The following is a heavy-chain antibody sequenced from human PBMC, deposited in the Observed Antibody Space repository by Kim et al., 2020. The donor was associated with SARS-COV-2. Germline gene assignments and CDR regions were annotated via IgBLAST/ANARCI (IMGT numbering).Heavy chain of an antibody. V-gene: IGHV4-39*07. Sequence: TPALKGRVAISVDTAKNQFSLRLRSVTAADTAVYYCARLTTVTTKDAFDIWGQGTMVTVSS. D-gene: IGHD4-17*01. J-gene: IGHJ3*02. CDR3: ARLTTVTTKDAFDI.